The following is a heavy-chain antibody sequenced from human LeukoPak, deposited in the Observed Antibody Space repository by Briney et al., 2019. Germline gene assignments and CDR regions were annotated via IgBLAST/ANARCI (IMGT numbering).Heavy chain of an antibody. Sequence: GGSLRLSCAASGFTFSSYGMHWVRQAPGKGLEWVAVISSDGSNKYYADSVKGRFTISRDNSKNTLYLQMNSLRAEDTAVYYCAKGWRSAQAPCDYWGQGTLVTVSS. CDR1: GFTFSSYG. J-gene: IGHJ4*02. CDR2: ISSDGSNK. V-gene: IGHV3-30*18. D-gene: IGHD3-3*01. CDR3: AKGWRSAQAPCDY.